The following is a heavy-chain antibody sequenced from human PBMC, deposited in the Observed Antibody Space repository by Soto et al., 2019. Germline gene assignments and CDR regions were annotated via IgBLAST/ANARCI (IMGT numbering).Heavy chain of an antibody. V-gene: IGHV4-39*01. D-gene: IGHD6-19*01. Sequence: SETLSLTCTVSGGSISSSSYYWGWIRQPPGKGLEWIGSIYYSGSTYYNPSLKSRVTISVDTSKNQFSLKLSSVTAADTAVYYCARRDTMAGTFDYWGQGTLVTVSS. CDR2: IYYSGST. J-gene: IGHJ4*02. CDR1: GGSISSSSYY. CDR3: ARRDTMAGTFDY.